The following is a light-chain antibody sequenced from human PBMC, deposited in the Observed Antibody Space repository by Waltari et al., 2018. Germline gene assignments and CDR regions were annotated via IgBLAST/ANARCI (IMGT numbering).Light chain of an antibody. J-gene: IGKJ4*01. V-gene: IGKV1-9*01. CDR1: QAIVTY. CDR3: QQSFAYPLN. Sequence: DVLLTQSPSSLSASVGDSVTLTCRASQAIVTYFAWYQQNSGKVPNVLIYSASILESGGPSRFSGSGSETEFTLTISSLQPEDFATYYCQQSFAYPLNFGGGTKVEIK. CDR2: SAS.